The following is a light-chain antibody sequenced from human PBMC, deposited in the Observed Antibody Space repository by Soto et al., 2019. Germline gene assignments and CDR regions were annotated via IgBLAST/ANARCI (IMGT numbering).Light chain of an antibody. Sequence: IQMTQSPSTLSASVGDRVTITCRASESIDSWLAWHQQKPGRAPKLLISKASSLESGVPSRFSGSGFGTEFTLTISSMKPDDFATYYCQQYNSYRAFGHGTKVDIK. V-gene: IGKV1-5*03. CDR1: ESIDSW. CDR2: KAS. J-gene: IGKJ1*01. CDR3: QQYNSYRA.